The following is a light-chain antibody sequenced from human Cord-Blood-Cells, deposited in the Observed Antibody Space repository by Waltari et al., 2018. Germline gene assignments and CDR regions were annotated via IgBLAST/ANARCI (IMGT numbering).Light chain of an antibody. CDR3: QQRSNSPLT. CDR2: DAA. V-gene: IGKV3-11*01. J-gene: IGKJ4*01. CDR1: QSVSSY. Sequence: EIVLTQSPATLSLSPGERATLSCRASQSVSSYLAWYQQKPGQAPSLLIYDAANRATGIPARFSGSASGTDFTLTIGSLEPEDVAVYYCQQRSNSPLTFGGGTKVEIK.